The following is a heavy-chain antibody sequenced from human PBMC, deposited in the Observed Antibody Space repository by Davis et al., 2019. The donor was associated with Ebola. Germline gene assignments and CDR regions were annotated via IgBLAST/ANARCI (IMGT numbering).Heavy chain of an antibody. CDR1: AFTFSSYS. J-gene: IGHJ5*02. CDR2: IKQDGSEK. Sequence: PGGSLRLSCAASAFTFSSYSMSWVRQAPGKGLEWVANIKQDGSEKYYVDSVKGRFTISRDNAKNSLYLQMNSLRAEDTAVYYCARDQLDWQWLVKPGYWFDPWGQGTLVTVSS. V-gene: IGHV3-7*01. CDR3: ARDQLDWQWLVKPGYWFDP. D-gene: IGHD6-19*01.